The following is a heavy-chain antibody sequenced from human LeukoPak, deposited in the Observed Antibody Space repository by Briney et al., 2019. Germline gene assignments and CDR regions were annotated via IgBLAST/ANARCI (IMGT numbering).Heavy chain of an antibody. D-gene: IGHD3-22*01. Sequence: ASVKVSCKASGYTFTGYYMHWARQAPGQGLEWMGWINPNSGGTNYAQKFQGRVTMTWDTSISTAYMELSRLRSDDTAVYYCAREISSGYYLQADAFDIWGQGTMVTVSS. CDR1: GYTFTGYY. CDR3: AREISSGYYLQADAFDI. J-gene: IGHJ3*02. V-gene: IGHV1-2*02. CDR2: INPNSGGT.